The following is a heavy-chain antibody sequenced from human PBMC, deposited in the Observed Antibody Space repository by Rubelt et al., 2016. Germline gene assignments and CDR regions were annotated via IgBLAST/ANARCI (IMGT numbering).Heavy chain of an antibody. J-gene: IGHJ4*02. D-gene: IGHD3-10*01. CDR2: VTDTGTT. CDR1: GGSFSGYS. Sequence: QVQLQQWGARLLKPSETLSLTCAVYGGSFSGYSWSWIRQPPGQGLEWIGEVTDTGTTNYNPSLRRRVSISVDTSKSQFSLKRSSVIAACTADYYCVVRGVTFVYWDQGTLGTGSS. CDR3: VVRGVTFVY. V-gene: IGHV4-34*01.